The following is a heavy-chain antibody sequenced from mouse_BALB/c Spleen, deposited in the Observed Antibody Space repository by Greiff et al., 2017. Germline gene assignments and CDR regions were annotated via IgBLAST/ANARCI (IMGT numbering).Heavy chain of an antibody. J-gene: IGHJ3*01. CDR3: TRRNYYGSSYGFAY. D-gene: IGHD1-1*01. CDR2: IDPETGGT. V-gene: IGHV1-15*01. CDR1: GYTFTDYE. Sequence: ESGPELVKPGASVKISCKASGYTFTDYEMHWVKQTPVHGLEWIGAIDPETGGTAYNQKFKGKATLTADKSSSTAYMELRSLTSEDSAVYYCTRRNYYGSSYGFAYWGQGTLVTVSA.